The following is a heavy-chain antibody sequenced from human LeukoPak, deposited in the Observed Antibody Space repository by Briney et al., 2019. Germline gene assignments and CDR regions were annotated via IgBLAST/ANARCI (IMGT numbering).Heavy chain of an antibody. J-gene: IGHJ4*02. CDR3: AKEKDRYSSSWSHFDY. CDR1: GFTFSSYG. CDR2: MSYDGSNK. Sequence: PGRSLRLSCAVSGFTFSSYGIHWVRQAPGKGLEWVAVMSYDGSNKNYADSVKGRFTISRDNSKNTLYLQMNSLRAEDTAVYYCAKEKDRYSSSWSHFDYWGQGTLVTVSS. D-gene: IGHD6-13*01. V-gene: IGHV3-30*18.